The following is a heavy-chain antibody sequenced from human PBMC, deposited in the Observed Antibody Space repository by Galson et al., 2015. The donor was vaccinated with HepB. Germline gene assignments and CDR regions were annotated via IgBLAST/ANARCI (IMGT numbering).Heavy chain of an antibody. CDR1: GYTFTSYD. CDR3: ARDYGGNSGWFDP. V-gene: IGHV1-8*01. CDR2: MNPCSGNT. D-gene: IGHD4-23*01. J-gene: IGHJ5*02. Sequence: SVKVSCKASGYTFTSYDINWVRQATGQGPEWLGWMNPCSGNTGYAQKFQGRVSLTRDTSISTAYMELSSLRSEDTAIYYCARDYGGNSGWFDPWGQGTLVTVSS.